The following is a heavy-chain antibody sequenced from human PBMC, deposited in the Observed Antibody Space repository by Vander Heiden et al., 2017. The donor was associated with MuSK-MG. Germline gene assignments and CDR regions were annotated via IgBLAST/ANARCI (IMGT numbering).Heavy chain of an antibody. D-gene: IGHD6-13*01. Sequence: QVQLVQSGAEVKKPGASVKVSCKASGYTFTSYGISWVRQAPGQGLEWMGWISAYNGNTNYAQKLQGRVTMTTDTSTSTAYMELRSLRSEDTAVYYCARTRLIAAADGVYYFDYWGQGTMVTVSS. V-gene: IGHV1-18*01. CDR3: ARTRLIAAADGVYYFDY. J-gene: IGHJ4*02. CDR2: ISAYNGNT. CDR1: GYTFTSYG.